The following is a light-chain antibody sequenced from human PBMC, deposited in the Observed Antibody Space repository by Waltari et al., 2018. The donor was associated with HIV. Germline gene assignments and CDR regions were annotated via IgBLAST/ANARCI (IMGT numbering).Light chain of an antibody. CDR3: QQSYSTPRT. CDR2: AAS. Sequence: DIQMTQSPSSLSASVGDRVTITCRASQSISSYLNWYQQQPGNAPKLLIYAASSLQSGVPSRFSGSGSGTDFTFTISSLQPEDFATYDCQQSYSTPRTFGQGTKLEIK. CDR1: QSISSY. J-gene: IGKJ2*01. V-gene: IGKV1-39*01.